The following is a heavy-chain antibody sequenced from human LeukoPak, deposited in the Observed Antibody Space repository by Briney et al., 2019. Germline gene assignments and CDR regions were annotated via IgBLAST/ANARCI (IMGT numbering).Heavy chain of an antibody. CDR2: THTSGSP. Sequence: PSGTLSLTCTVSGGSMTHYFWNWIRQPPGKGLEWIGYTHTSGSPDYSRSLKSRVTISLDTSKNQFSLMLSSVTAADTAVYFCARATQRYCSGTTCFPYWFDTLGQGTLATVSS. D-gene: IGHD2-2*01. CDR3: ARATQRYCSGTTCFPYWFDT. CDR1: GGSMTHYF. J-gene: IGHJ5*02. V-gene: IGHV4-4*09.